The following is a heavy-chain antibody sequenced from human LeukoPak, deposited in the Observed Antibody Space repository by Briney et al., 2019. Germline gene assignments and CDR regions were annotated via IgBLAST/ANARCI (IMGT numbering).Heavy chain of an antibody. D-gene: IGHD6-13*01. V-gene: IGHV4-59*01. CDR3: ARVGQQLAFDH. CDR2: IYYSGST. J-gene: IGHJ4*02. Sequence: SETLSLTCTVSGGSISSYYWSWIRQPPGKGLEWIGYIYYSGSTNYNPSLKSRVTISVDTSKNQFSLKLSSVTAADTAAYYCARVGQQLAFDHWGQGTLVTVSS. CDR1: GGSISSYY.